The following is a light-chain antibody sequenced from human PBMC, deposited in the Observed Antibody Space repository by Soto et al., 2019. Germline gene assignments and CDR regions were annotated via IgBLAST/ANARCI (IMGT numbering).Light chain of an antibody. V-gene: IGKV3-15*01. CDR1: QSVSSN. CDR2: GAS. J-gene: IGKJ5*01. Sequence: EIVMTQSPATLSVSPGERATVSCRASQSVSSNLAWYQQKPGQAPRLLIYGASTRATGIPASFSGSGSGTEFTLTISSLQSEDFAFYFCQQYNNLPPTFGQGTRLEIK. CDR3: QQYNNLPPT.